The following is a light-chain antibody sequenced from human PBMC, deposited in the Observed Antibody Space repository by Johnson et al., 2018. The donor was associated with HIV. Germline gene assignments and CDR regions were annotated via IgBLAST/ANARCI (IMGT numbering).Light chain of an antibody. V-gene: IGLV1-51*02. Sequence: QSVLTQPPSVSAAPGQKVTISCSGSSSNIGNNYVSWYQQLPGTAPKLLIYEKNKRPSGIPDRFSASKSGTSATLDITGLQTGDEADYYCGTWDSSLSAPGYVFGTGTKVTVL. CDR3: GTWDSSLSAPGYV. J-gene: IGLJ1*01. CDR1: SSNIGNNY. CDR2: EKN.